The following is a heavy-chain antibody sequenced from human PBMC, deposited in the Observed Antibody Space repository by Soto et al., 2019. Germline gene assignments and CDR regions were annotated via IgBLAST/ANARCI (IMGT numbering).Heavy chain of an antibody. CDR3: ARAGTSYSNSYYYYYYMDV. CDR2: IYYSGST. D-gene: IGHD4-4*01. V-gene: IGHV4-59*01. CDR1: GGSISSYY. J-gene: IGHJ6*03. Sequence: SETLSLTCTVSGGSISSYYWSWIRQPPGKGLEWIGYIYYSGSTNYNPSLKSRVTISVDTSKNQFSLKLSSVTAADTAVYYCARAGTSYSNSYYYYYYMDVWGKGTTVTVSS.